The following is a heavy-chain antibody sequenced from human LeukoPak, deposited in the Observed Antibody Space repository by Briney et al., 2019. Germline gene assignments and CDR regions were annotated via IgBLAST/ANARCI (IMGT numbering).Heavy chain of an antibody. CDR2: IKSKTDGGTT. J-gene: IGHJ4*02. D-gene: IGHD2-15*01. V-gene: IGHV3-15*01. Sequence: PGGSLRLSCAASGFTFSNAWISWVRQAPGKGLEWDGRIKSKTDGGTTDYAAPVKGRFTISRDDSKNTLYLQMNSLKTEDTAVYYCTTEIVVVVAAASDYWGQGTLVTVSS. CDR3: TTEIVVVVAAASDY. CDR1: GFTFSNAW.